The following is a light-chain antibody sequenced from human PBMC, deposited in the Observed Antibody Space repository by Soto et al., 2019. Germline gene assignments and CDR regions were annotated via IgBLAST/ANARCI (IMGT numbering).Light chain of an antibody. CDR3: LQHYTYPPT. CDR1: QAIGDH. CDR2: SVS. Sequence: DIQMTQSPSALSASVGDTVTVTCRASQAIGDHLAWFQQQPGKVPQRLIYSVSTLHTGAPSRFSGSGSETYFTLTITNLQPEDFSSYFCLQHYTYPPTFGGGT. J-gene: IGKJ4*01. V-gene: IGKV1-17*03.